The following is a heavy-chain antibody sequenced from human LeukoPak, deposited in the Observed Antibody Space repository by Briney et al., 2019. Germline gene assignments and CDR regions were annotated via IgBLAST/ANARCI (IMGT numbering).Heavy chain of an antibody. V-gene: IGHV4-59*01. Sequence: SETLSLTCTVSGGSITGYYWSWIRQPPGKGLEWIGYIHYSGSTNYNPSLKSRVTISVDTSKNQFSLKLTSVTAADTAMYYCARRGGSPLGAFDIWGQGTMVTVSS. J-gene: IGHJ3*02. CDR2: IHYSGST. CDR1: GGSITGYY. CDR3: ARRGGSPLGAFDI. D-gene: IGHD1-26*01.